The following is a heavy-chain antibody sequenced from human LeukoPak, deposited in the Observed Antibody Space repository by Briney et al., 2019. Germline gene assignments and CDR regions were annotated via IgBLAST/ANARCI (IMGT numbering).Heavy chain of an antibody. CDR2: ISYDGSNK. D-gene: IGHD1-1*01. CDR1: GFTFSSYA. Sequence: GGSLRLSCAASGFTFSSYAMHWVRQAPGKGLEWVAVISYDGSNKYYADSVKGRFTISRDNAKNSLFLQMSSLRAEDTAVYYCAREVLETVDAFDIWGQGTVVTVPS. CDR3: AREVLETVDAFDI. V-gene: IGHV3-30-3*01. J-gene: IGHJ3*02.